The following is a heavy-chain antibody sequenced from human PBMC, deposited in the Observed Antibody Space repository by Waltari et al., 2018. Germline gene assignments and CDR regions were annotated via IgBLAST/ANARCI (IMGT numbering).Heavy chain of an antibody. CDR2: VDREDGET. CDR1: GYNLPELS. Sequence: QVQLVQSGAEVKKHGASVKVSCKVSGYNLPELSLHWVREAPGKGPEWMGVVDREDGETIYAQKFSGRVTLTEHTTTDTSYMALSSLRSEDTAVYYCATGWFGEFPTHFDYWGQGTLVTVSS. CDR3: ATGWFGEFPTHFDY. D-gene: IGHD3-10*01. J-gene: IGHJ4*02. V-gene: IGHV1-24*01.